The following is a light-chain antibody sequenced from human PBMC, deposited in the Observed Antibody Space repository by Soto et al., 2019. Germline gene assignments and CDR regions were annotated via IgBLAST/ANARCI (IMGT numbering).Light chain of an antibody. V-gene: IGLV7-43*01. CDR3: LLYYGGAQLV. Sequence: QAVVTQEPSLTVSPGGTVTLTCASSTGAVTSGNYPSWFQQRPGQAPRTPTYTTNSKHSWTPARFSGSLLGDKAALTLSGVQPEDEADYYCLLYYGGAQLVFGGGTKLTVL. CDR2: TTN. J-gene: IGLJ3*02. CDR1: TGAVTSGNY.